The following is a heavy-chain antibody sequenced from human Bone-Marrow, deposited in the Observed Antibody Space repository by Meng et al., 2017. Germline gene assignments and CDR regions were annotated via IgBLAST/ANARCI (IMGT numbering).Heavy chain of an antibody. Sequence: GESLKISCAASGFSFSSYAMHWVRQAPGKGLEYVSSISSNGVNTYYPNSMKGRFTVSRDNSKNTVYLQMDSLRDEDMAVYYCARRGMEVAAVDYWGQGKRVTVSS. D-gene: IGHD6-19*01. CDR2: ISSNGVNT. V-gene: IGHV3-64*01. CDR1: GFSFSSYA. J-gene: IGHJ4*02. CDR3: ARRGMEVAAVDY.